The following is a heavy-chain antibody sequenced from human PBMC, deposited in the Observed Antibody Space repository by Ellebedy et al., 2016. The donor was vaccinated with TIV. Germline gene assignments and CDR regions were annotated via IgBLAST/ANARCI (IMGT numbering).Heavy chain of an antibody. D-gene: IGHD5-18*01. CDR3: TTVYRYNYDSV. Sequence: GESLKISCAASGFTFSNAWMNWVRQAPGKGQEWVGRNKSKTDGGAADYAAPVKGRFTISRDDSKNTLYLQMDSLKTEDTAVHFCTTVYRYNYDSVWGQGTLVTVSS. CDR1: GFTFSNAW. CDR2: NKSKTDGGAA. J-gene: IGHJ4*02. V-gene: IGHV3-15*01.